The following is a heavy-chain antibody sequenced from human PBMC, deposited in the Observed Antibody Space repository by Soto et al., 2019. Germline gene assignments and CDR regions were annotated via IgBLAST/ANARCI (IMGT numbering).Heavy chain of an antibody. CDR2: IKQDGSEK. Sequence: GGSLRLSCAASGFTFSSYWMSWVRQAPGKGLEWVANIKQDGSEKYYVDSVKGRFTISRDNAKNSLYLQMNSLRAEDTAVYYCARDRSTKGMGDYYGMDVWGQGATVTVSS. CDR1: GFTFSSYW. D-gene: IGHD3-16*01. CDR3: ARDRSTKGMGDYYGMDV. V-gene: IGHV3-7*01. J-gene: IGHJ6*02.